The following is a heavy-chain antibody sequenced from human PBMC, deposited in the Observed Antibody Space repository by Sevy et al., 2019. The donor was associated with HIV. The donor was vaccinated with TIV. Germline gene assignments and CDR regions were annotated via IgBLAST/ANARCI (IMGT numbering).Heavy chain of an antibody. CDR3: ARVFPYCSGGSCYSPYDAFDI. Sequence: ASVKVSCKASGYTFTGHYMHWVRQAPGQGLEWMGWINPNSGSTDYAQKFQGRVTLTRDTSISTAYLELSRLTSDDTAVYYCARVFPYCSGGSCYSPYDAFDISGQGTMVTVSS. CDR1: GYTFTGHY. CDR2: INPNSGST. J-gene: IGHJ3*02. D-gene: IGHD2-15*01. V-gene: IGHV1-2*02.